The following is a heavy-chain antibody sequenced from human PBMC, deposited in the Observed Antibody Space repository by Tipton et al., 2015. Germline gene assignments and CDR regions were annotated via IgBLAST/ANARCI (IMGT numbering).Heavy chain of an antibody. CDR2: ISWNSGTI. Sequence: SLRLSCAASGFTFDDYAMHWVRQAPGKGLEWVSGISWNSGTIDYADSVKGRFTISRDNAKNSLYLQMNSLRVEDTAVYYCGRGGVFSNNWYPFDYWGQGTLVTVSS. V-gene: IGHV3-9*01. CDR1: GFTFDDYA. J-gene: IGHJ4*02. D-gene: IGHD1-1*01. CDR3: GRGGVFSNNWYPFDY.